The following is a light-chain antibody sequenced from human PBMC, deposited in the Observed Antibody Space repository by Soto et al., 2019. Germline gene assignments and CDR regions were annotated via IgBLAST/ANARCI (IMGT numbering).Light chain of an antibody. J-gene: IGKJ1*01. Sequence: DIVMTQTPLSSPVTLGQPASISCRSSQSLLHSDGNTYLSWLQQRSGQPPRLLIYQISKRFSGVPDRFSGSGAGTDFTLKISRVESEDVGIYYCMQSTQLRTFGQGTKVEIK. V-gene: IGKV2-24*01. CDR2: QIS. CDR1: QSLLHSDGNTY. CDR3: MQSTQLRT.